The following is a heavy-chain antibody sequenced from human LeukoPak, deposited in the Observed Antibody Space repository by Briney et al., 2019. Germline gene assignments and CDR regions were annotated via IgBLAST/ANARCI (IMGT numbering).Heavy chain of an antibody. V-gene: IGHV4-39*01. CDR2: IYYRGST. Sequence: SETLSLTCTVSGGSISSSSYYWGWIRQPPGKGLEWIGSIYYRGSTYYNPSLKSRVTISVDTSRNQFSLKLSSVTAADTAEYYCARIYYYYYYMDVWGNGTTVTISS. CDR1: GGSISSSSYY. J-gene: IGHJ6*03. CDR3: ARIYYYYYYMDV.